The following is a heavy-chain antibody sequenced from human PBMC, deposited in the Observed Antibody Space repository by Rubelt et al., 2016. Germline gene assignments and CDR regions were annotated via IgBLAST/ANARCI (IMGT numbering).Heavy chain of an antibody. D-gene: IGHD2-21*01. Sequence: APGKGLEWVSSISSSSDMYYADPVKGRFTISRDNAKNSVYLQVNSLRAEDTAVYYCARDKCGGYEFDYWGQGTLVTVSS. J-gene: IGHJ4*02. V-gene: IGHV3-69-1*02. CDR2: ISSSSDM. CDR3: ARDKCGGYEFDY.